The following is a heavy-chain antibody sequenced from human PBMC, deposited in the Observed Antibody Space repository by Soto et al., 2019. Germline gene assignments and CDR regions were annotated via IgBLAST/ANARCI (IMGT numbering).Heavy chain of an antibody. V-gene: IGHV4-30-4*01. D-gene: IGHD3-16*01. CDR2: IYYGGST. CDR3: ARGSRGTVDAFDI. CDR1: GGSISSGDYY. J-gene: IGHJ3*02. Sequence: SETLSLTCTVSGGSISSGDYYWSWIRQPPGKGLEWIGYIYYGGSTYYNPSLKSRVTISVDTSKNQFSLKLSSVTAADTAVYYCARGSRGTVDAFDIWGQGTMVTVSS.